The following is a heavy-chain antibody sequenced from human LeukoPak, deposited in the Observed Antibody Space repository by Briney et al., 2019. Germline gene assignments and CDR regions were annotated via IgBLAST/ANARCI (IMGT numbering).Heavy chain of an antibody. CDR3: ARSSSWYGSS. V-gene: IGHV3-30*04. D-gene: IGHD6-13*01. J-gene: IGHJ4*02. Sequence: GRSLRLSCAASGFTFSSYAMHWVRQAPGKGLEWVAVISYDGSNKYYADSVKGRFTISRDNSKNTLYPQMNSLRAEDTAVYYCARSSSWYGSSWGQGTLVTVSS. CDR1: GFTFSSYA. CDR2: ISYDGSNK.